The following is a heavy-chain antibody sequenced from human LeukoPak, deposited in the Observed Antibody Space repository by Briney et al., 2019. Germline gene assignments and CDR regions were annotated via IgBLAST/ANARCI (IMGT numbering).Heavy chain of an antibody. CDR2: IIPIFGTA. Sequence: SVKVSCKASGGTFSSYAISWVRQAPGQGLERMGGIIPIFGTANYAQKFQGRATITTDESTSTAYMELSSLRSEDTAVYYCARDGQQTAVAGTNWFDPWGQGTLVTVSS. CDR1: GGTFSSYA. CDR3: ARDGQQTAVAGTNWFDP. V-gene: IGHV1-69*05. J-gene: IGHJ5*02. D-gene: IGHD6-19*01.